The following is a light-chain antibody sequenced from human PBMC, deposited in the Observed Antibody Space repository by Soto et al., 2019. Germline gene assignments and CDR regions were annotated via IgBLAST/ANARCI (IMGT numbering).Light chain of an antibody. J-gene: IGLJ3*02. Sequence: QSVLTQPASVSGSPGQSITISCTGVSSDVGNYNLVSWCQQHPAKAPKLIIYEDDKRPSGVSNRFSGSKSGDTASLTISGLQAEDEADYYCCSYLGSSTVFGGGTKLTVL. CDR1: SSDVGNYNL. CDR2: EDD. V-gene: IGLV2-23*01. CDR3: CSYLGSSTV.